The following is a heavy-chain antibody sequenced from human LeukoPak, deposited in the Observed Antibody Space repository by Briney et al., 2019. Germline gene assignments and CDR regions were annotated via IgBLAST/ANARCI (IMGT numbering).Heavy chain of an antibody. D-gene: IGHD3-10*01. CDR3: ARVGRNYYGSGGYFDY. Sequence: SGGSLRLSCAASGFTFSSYEMNWVRQAPGKGLEWVSYISSSGSTIYYADSVKGRFTISRDNAKNSLYLQMNSLRAEDTAVYYCARVGRNYYGSGGYFDYWGQGTLVTVSS. CDR1: GFTFSSYE. CDR2: ISSSGSTI. V-gene: IGHV3-48*03. J-gene: IGHJ4*02.